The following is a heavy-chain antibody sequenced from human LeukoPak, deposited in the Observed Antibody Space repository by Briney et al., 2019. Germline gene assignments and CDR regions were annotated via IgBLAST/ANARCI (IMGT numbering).Heavy chain of an antibody. D-gene: IGHD3-22*01. V-gene: IGHV3-30*19. CDR3: TRAYDSSGYYDYYYGMDV. Sequence: GGSLRLSCTTSGFNFRAYWMAWVRQAPGKGLEWVAVISYDGSSEYYADSVKGRFTISRDNSKNTLHLQMNSLRAEDTAVYYCTRAYDSSGYYDYYYGMDVWGQGTTVTVSS. J-gene: IGHJ6*02. CDR2: ISYDGSSE. CDR1: GFNFRAYW.